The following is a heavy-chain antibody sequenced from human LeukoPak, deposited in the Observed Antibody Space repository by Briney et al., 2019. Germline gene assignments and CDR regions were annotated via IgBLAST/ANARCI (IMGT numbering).Heavy chain of an antibody. V-gene: IGHV3-7*03. CDR2: INQDGSDK. J-gene: IGHJ4*02. D-gene: IGHD2-21*01. CDR3: VVTRTRGDH. Sequence: PGGSLRLSCAASGFTFSNYWMTWVRQAPGKGLEWAANINQDGSDKYYVDSVKGRFSISRDNTKNSLFLQMNSLRAEDTAVYYCVVTRTRGDHWGQGTLVTVSS. CDR1: GFTFSNYW.